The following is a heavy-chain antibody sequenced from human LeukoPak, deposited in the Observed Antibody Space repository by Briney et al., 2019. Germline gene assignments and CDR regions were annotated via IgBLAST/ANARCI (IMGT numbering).Heavy chain of an antibody. V-gene: IGHV3-23*01. D-gene: IGHD1-7*01. CDR1: GFTFSSYA. CDR3: AKDQISNWNSRALDY. J-gene: IGHJ4*02. CDR2: ISGSGGSS. Sequence: GGSLRLSCAASGFTFSSYAMSWVRQAPGKGLEWVSAISGSGGSSYYADSVKGRFTISRDNSKNTLYLQMNSLRAEDTAVYYCAKDQISNWNSRALDYWGQGTLVTVSS.